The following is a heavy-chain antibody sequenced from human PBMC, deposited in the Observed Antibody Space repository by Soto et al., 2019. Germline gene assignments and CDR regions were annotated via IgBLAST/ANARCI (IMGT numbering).Heavy chain of an antibody. D-gene: IGHD3-10*01. Sequence: SETLSLTCTVSGDSISTFYWSWIRQPPGKGLEWIGYIYYTGSTNYNPSLKSRVTMSVDTSRKQFSLKLTSVTAADTAVYYCARQRGNYFDCWGQGMLVTVSS. J-gene: IGHJ4*02. CDR2: IYYTGST. V-gene: IGHV4-59*01. CDR3: ARQRGNYFDC. CDR1: GDSISTFY.